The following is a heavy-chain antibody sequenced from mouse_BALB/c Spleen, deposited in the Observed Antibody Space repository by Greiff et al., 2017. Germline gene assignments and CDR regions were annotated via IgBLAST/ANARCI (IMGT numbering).Heavy chain of an antibody. CDR2: LDPANGNT. V-gene: IGHV14-3*02. CDR1: GFNIKDTY. J-gene: IGHJ3*01. CDR3: ARSDYDGAY. Sequence: VQLKESGAELVKPGASVKLSCTASGFNIKDTYMHWVKQRPEQGLEWIGRLDPANGNTKYDPKFQGKATITADTSSNTAYLQLSSLTSEATAVYYCARSDYDGAYWGQGTLVTVSA. D-gene: IGHD2-4*01.